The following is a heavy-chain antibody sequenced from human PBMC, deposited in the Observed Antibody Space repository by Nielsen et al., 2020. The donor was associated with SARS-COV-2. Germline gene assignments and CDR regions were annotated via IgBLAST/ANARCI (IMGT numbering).Heavy chain of an antibody. V-gene: IGHV3-66*03. CDR3: ARVGVGYSYGSGFDY. Sequence: ESLKISCAASGFTVSSNYMSWVRQAPGKGLEWVSVIYSCGSTYYADSVKGRFTISRDNSKNTLYLQMNSLRAEDTAVYYCARVGVGYSYGSGFDYWGQGTLVTVSS. J-gene: IGHJ4*02. CDR2: IYSCGST. D-gene: IGHD5-18*01. CDR1: GFTVSSNY.